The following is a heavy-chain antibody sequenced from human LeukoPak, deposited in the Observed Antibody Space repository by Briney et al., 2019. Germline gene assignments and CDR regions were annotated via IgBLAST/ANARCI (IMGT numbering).Heavy chain of an antibody. J-gene: IGHJ5*02. CDR1: GYSFTSYW. D-gene: IGHD3-22*01. V-gene: IGHV5-51*01. CDR2: IYPGDSDT. CDR3: AKDSSGYYTNYNWFDP. Sequence: GESLKISCKGSGYSFTSYWIGWVRQMPGKGLEWMGIIYPGDSDTRYSPSFQGQVTISADKSISTAYLQWSSLRSEDTAVYYCAKDSSGYYTNYNWFDPWGQGTLVTVSS.